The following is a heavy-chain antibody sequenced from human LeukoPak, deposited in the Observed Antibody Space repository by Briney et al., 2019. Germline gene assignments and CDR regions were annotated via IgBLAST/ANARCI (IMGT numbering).Heavy chain of an antibody. D-gene: IGHD1-26*01. Sequence: GGSLRLSCAASGFTVNSNYMSWVRQAPGKGLAWVSRINTVGSSTMYADSVKGRFTISRDNANNTLYLQMDSLRAEDTAVYYCVRDRGQSYPEAWFDPWGQGTLVSVSS. CDR3: VRDRGQSYPEAWFDP. V-gene: IGHV3-74*03. J-gene: IGHJ5*02. CDR2: INTVGSST. CDR1: GFTVNSNY.